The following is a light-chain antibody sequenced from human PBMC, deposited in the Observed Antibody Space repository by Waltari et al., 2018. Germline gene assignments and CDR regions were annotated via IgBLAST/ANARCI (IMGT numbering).Light chain of an antibody. CDR1: QSFGGS. CDR2: DAS. J-gene: IGKJ3*01. V-gene: IGKV1-5*01. Sequence: DIQMTQSPSTLSASVGDRVTITCRPSQSFGGSLAWFQQKPGKATKLLIYDASTLEPGVPSRFSGSGSGTEFTLTVSSLQPDDFATYYCQQYNNFPFTFGPGTTV. CDR3: QQYNNFPFT.